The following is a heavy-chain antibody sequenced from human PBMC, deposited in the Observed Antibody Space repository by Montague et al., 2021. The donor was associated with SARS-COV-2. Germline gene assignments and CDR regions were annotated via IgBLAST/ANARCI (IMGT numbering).Heavy chain of an antibody. Sequence: SETLSLTCTVSGGSISSSSYYWGWIRQPPGKGLEWIGSLYYTGXTXYXXXXKSRVTISVDTSKNQFSLKLSSVTAADTAVYYCARDSSSWYYWFDPWGQGTPVTVSS. CDR2: LYYTGXT. V-gene: IGHV4-39*01. CDR3: ARDSSSWYYWFDP. D-gene: IGHD6-13*01. J-gene: IGHJ5*02. CDR1: GGSISSSSYY.